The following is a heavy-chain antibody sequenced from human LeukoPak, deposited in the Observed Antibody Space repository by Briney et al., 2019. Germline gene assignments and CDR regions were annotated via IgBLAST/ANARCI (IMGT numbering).Heavy chain of an antibody. J-gene: IGHJ3*01. CDR1: GYTFISHG. CDR3: ARQGARGAFDF. D-gene: IGHD4/OR15-4a*01. CDR2: ISGYNGNT. Sequence: AASVKVSCKASGYTFISHGISWVRQAPGQGLEWMGWISGYNGNTKYTQNFQGRVTMTTDTSTSTTYMELRNLKSDDTAMYYCARQGARGAFDFWGQGTVVIVSS. V-gene: IGHV1-18*01.